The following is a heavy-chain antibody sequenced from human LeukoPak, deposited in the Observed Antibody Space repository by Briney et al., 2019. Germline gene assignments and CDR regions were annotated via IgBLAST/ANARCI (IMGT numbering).Heavy chain of an antibody. Sequence: GASVKVSCKSSVYTFTSYGISWVRQAPGQGLEWMGRIIPILGIANYAQKFQGRVTITADKSTSTAYMELSSLRSEDTAVYYCATRFGGYYYDYGMDVWGQGTAVTVSS. CDR2: IIPILGIA. D-gene: IGHD3-10*01. V-gene: IGHV1-69*04. CDR3: ATRFGGYYYDYGMDV. J-gene: IGHJ6*02. CDR1: VYTFTSYG.